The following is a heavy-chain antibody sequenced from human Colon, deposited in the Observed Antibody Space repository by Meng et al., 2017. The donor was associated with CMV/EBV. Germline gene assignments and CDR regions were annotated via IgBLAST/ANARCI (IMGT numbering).Heavy chain of an antibody. D-gene: IGHD3-3*01. V-gene: IGHV1-2*02. Sequence: ASVKVSCKASGYTFTGYYMHWVRQAPGQGLEWMGWINPNSGGTSYAQKFQGRVTMTRDTSISTAYMELSRLRSDDTAVYYCARDPNVLRFLEWSRRIFDYWGQGTLVTVSS. CDR3: ARDPNVLRFLEWSRRIFDY. J-gene: IGHJ4*02. CDR2: INPNSGGT. CDR1: GYTFTGYY.